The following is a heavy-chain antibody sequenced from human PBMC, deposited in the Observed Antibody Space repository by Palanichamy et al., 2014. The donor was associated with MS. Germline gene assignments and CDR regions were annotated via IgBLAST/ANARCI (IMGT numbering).Heavy chain of an antibody. D-gene: IGHD5-12*01. J-gene: IGHJ4*02. Sequence: EVQLLESGGTLVXPGGSLRLSCAASGFTFNSFAMSWVRQTPGKGLEWVATISGARDGVDVINYADSVKGRFFISRDNSNNTLFLQMNNLRAEDAALYYCARRRAYSPFELFDYWGQGTLVTVSS. CDR2: ISGARDGVDVI. CDR3: ARRRAYSPFELFDY. CDR1: GFTFNSFA. V-gene: IGHV3-23*01.